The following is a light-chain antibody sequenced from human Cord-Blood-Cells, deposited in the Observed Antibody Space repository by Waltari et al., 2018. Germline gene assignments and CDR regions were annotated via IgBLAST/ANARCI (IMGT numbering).Light chain of an antibody. CDR3: QQSYSTIFT. CDR1: QSISSH. V-gene: IGKV1-39*01. Sequence: DIQLTHSPSSLSASVGDRATITCRACQSISSHLNWYKQKPGKATKLLIYAASSLQSGVPSRFSGSGSGTDFTLTISILQPEDFATYYCQQSYSTIFTFGPGTKVDIK. J-gene: IGKJ3*01. CDR2: AAS.